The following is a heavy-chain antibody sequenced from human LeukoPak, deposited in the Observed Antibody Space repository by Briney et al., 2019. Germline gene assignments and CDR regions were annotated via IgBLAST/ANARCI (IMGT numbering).Heavy chain of an antibody. Sequence: SETLSLTCAVYGGSFSGYYWSWIRQPPGKGLEWIGEINHSGSTNYNPSLKSRVTISVDTSKNQFSLKLSSVTAADTAVYYCARAGCSSTSCYSGTDAFDIWGQGTMVTVSS. CDR1: GGSFSGYY. D-gene: IGHD2-2*01. V-gene: IGHV4-34*01. CDR3: ARAGCSSTSCYSGTDAFDI. J-gene: IGHJ3*02. CDR2: INHSGST.